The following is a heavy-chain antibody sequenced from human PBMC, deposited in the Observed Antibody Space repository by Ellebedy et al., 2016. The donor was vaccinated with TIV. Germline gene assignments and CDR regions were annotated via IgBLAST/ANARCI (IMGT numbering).Heavy chain of an antibody. CDR2: IKQDGSEK. J-gene: IGHJ3*02. CDR1: RFTFSSYG. Sequence: GGSLRLXXAASRFTFSSYGMNWVRQAPGKGLEWVANIKQDGSEKYYVDSVKGRFTISRDNAKNSLYLQMNSLRAEDTAVYYCARVEMITFGGVIVGAFDIWGQGTMVTVSS. D-gene: IGHD3-16*02. V-gene: IGHV3-7*01. CDR3: ARVEMITFGGVIVGAFDI.